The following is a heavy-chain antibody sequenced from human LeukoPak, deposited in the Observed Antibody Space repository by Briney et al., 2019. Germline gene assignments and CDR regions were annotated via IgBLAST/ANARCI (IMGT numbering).Heavy chain of an antibody. CDR3: ASASTPYYYGSGSYYTH. V-gene: IGHV7-4-1*02. D-gene: IGHD3-10*01. CDR1: GYSFGSYA. CDR2: INTIYGNP. Sequence: GASVKVSCKASGYSFGSYAMNWVRQAPGQGLEWMGWINTIYGNPTYAQGFTGRFVFSLDTSVSTAYLQISSLKAEDTAVYYCASASTPYYYGSGSYYTHWGQGTLVTVS. J-gene: IGHJ4*02.